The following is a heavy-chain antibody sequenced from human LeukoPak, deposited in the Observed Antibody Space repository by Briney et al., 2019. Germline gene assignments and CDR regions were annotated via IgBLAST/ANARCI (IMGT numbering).Heavy chain of an antibody. V-gene: IGHV4-39*07. CDR2: IYYSGST. J-gene: IGHJ4*02. CDR3: ARGDSSSWAFDY. CDR1: GGSISSSSYY. Sequence: SETLSLTCTVSGGSISSSSYYWGWIRQPPGKGLEWIGSIYYSGSTYYNPSLKSRVTISVDTSKNQFSLKLSSVTAADTAVYYCARGDSSSWAFDYWGQGTLVTVSS. D-gene: IGHD6-13*01.